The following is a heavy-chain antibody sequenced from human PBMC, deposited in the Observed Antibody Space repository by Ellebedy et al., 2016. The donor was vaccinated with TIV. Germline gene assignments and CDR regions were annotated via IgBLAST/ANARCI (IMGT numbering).Heavy chain of an antibody. CDR2: IYSGGST. D-gene: IGHD3-10*01. CDR1: GFTFSDYY. J-gene: IGHJ4*02. V-gene: IGHV3-66*01. CDR3: ARAKYGSEHFDY. Sequence: GESLKISCAASGFTFSDYYMSWVRQAPGKGLEWVSVIYSGGSTYYADSVKGRFTISRDNSKNTLYLQMNSLRAEDTAVYYCARAKYGSEHFDYWGQGTLVTVSS.